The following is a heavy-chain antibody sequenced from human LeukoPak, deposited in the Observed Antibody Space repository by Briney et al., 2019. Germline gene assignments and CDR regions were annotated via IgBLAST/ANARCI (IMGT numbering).Heavy chain of an antibody. V-gene: IGHV4-59*01. CDR3: ARGGRAVVAQYNWFDP. D-gene: IGHD2-15*01. J-gene: IGHJ5*02. CDR2: IYYSGST. CDR1: GGSISSYY. Sequence: SETLSLTCTVSGGSISSYYWSWIRQPPGKGLEWIGYIYYSGSTNYNPSLKSRVTISVDTSKNQFSLKLSSVTAADTAVYYCARGGRAVVAQYNWFDPWGQGTLVTVSS.